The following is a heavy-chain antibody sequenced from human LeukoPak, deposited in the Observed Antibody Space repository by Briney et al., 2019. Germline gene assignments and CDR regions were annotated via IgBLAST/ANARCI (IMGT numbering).Heavy chain of an antibody. Sequence: PGRSLRLSCAASGFTLSSYAMHSGREAPGKGLEWGAVISYDGSIKYYADSVKGRFTISRDNSKNTLYLQINSVRAEHTALYYIAKDLRWLAFDLWGEGTMVTVSS. V-gene: IGHV3-30*04. J-gene: IGHJ3*01. CDR1: GFTLSSYA. D-gene: IGHD6-19*01. CDR2: ISYDGSIK. CDR3: AKDLRWLAFDL.